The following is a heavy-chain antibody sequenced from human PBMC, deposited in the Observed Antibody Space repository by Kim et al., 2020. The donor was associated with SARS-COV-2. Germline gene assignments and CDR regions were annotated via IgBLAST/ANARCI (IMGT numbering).Heavy chain of an antibody. CDR3: ARQGAAASSLFFDS. D-gene: IGHD2-2*01. CDR1: GGSISGYF. CDR2: IYYSGPT. Sequence: SETLSLTCTVSGGSISGYFWSWIRQPPGKGLEWIGYIYYSGPTNYNPSLRSRVTISVDTSNNQFSLRLSSVTAADTAFYYCARQGAAASSLFFDSWGQG. J-gene: IGHJ4*02. V-gene: IGHV4-59*08.